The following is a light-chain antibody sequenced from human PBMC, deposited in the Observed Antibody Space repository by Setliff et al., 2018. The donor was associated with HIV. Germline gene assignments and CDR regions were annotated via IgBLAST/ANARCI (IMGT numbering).Light chain of an antibody. CDR2: RDK. V-gene: IGLV1-47*01. CDR1: NSNIGSHF. CDR3: AAWDDSPNSRRL. J-gene: IGLJ3*02. Sequence: QSALTQPPSTSATPGQRVSISCSGSNSNIGSHFVYWYQQLPGTAPKLLIYRDKQRPPGVPDRFSGSKSGTSASLVISGVRSEDEADYYCAAWDDSPNSRRLFGGGTKVTVL.